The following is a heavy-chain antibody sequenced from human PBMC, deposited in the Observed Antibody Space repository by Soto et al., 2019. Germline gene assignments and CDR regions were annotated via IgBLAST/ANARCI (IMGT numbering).Heavy chain of an antibody. J-gene: IGHJ5*02. D-gene: IGHD3-22*01. CDR2: IDPSDSYT. CDR1: GYSFTSYW. V-gene: IGHV5-10-1*01. Sequence: GESLKISCKGSGYSFTSYWISWVRQMPGKGLEWMGRIDPSDSYTNYSPSFQGHVTISADKSISTAYLQWSSLKASDTAMYYCARHEIPYYYDSSAHWFDPWGQGTLVTVPS. CDR3: ARHEIPYYYDSSAHWFDP.